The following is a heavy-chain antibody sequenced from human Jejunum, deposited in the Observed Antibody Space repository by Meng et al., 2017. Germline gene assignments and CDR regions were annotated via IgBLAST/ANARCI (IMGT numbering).Heavy chain of an antibody. V-gene: IGHV3-7*01. Sequence: GESLKISCAASRFTFTNSWMTWVRQAPGKGLEWLATINQEGNEKYYVDSAKGRFTISRDNTKNSQYLQMNSLRAEDTAMYYCTGWPQYCPTTRCWGGWFDPWGQGTLVTVSS. D-gene: IGHD1-26*01. CDR2: INQEGNEK. CDR3: TGWPQYCPTTRCWGGWFDP. CDR1: RFTFTNSW. J-gene: IGHJ5*02.